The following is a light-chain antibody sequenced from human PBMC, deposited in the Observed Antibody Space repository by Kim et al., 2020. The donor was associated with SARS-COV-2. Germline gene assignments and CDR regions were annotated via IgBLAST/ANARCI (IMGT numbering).Light chain of an antibody. CDR3: QQRSNWPPGYS. V-gene: IGKV3-11*01. Sequence: SPGERATLSCRASQGVSSYLAWYQQKPGQAPRLLIYDASNRATGIPARFSGSGSGTDFTLTISSLELEDFAVYYCQQRSNWPPGYSFGQGTKLEI. CDR1: QGVSSY. J-gene: IGKJ2*03. CDR2: DAS.